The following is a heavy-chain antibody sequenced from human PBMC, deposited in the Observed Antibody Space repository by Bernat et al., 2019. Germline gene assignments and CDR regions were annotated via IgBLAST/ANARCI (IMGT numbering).Heavy chain of an antibody. CDR1: GFTFSDYY. CDR3: ARGTSTSAPYMDV. CDR2: ISSSSSYT. Sequence: QVQLVESGGGLVKPGGSLRLSCAASGFTFSDYYMSWIRQAPGKGLDWVSSISSSSSYTNYADSVKGRFTISRDNAKNSLYLQMNSLRAEDTAMYYCARGTSTSAPYMDVWGKGTTVTVSS. J-gene: IGHJ6*03. V-gene: IGHV3-11*05.